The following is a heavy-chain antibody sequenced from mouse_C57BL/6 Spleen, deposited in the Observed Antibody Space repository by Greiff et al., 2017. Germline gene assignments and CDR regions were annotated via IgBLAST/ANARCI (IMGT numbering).Heavy chain of an antibody. CDR3: ARNWDEGGDYVDD. Sequence: VQLQQSGAELARPGASVKLSCKASGYTFTSYGISWVKQRTGQGLVWIGEIYPRSGNTYYNEKFKGKATLTADKSSSTAYMELRCLTSEDSAVYFCARNWDEGGDYVDDWGQGTTLAV. CDR1: GYTFTSYG. J-gene: IGHJ2*01. V-gene: IGHV1-81*01. CDR2: IYPRSGNT. D-gene: IGHD4-1*01.